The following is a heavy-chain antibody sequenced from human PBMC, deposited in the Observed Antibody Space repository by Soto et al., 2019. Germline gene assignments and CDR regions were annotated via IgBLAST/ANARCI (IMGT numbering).Heavy chain of an antibody. D-gene: IGHD1-26*01. Sequence: QVQLVQSGAEVKKPGSSVKVSCKASGGTFSSYAISRVRQAPGQGLEWMGGIIPIFGTANYAQKFQGRVTITADESTSTAYMELSSLRSEDTAVYYCARDRVEGYSGSYSGDYWGQGTLVTVSS. J-gene: IGHJ4*02. CDR3: ARDRVEGYSGSYSGDY. CDR1: GGTFSSYA. CDR2: IIPIFGTA. V-gene: IGHV1-69*01.